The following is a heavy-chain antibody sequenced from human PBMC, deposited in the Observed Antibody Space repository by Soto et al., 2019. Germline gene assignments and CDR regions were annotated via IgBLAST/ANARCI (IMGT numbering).Heavy chain of an antibody. CDR1: GFTFSSYW. CDR2: INSDGSST. J-gene: IGHJ6*02. Sequence: GGSLRLSCAASGFTFSSYWMHWVRQAPGKGLVWVSRINSDGSSTSYADSVKGRFTISRDNAKNTLYLQMNSLRAEDTAVYYCAREGSSWYYYYGMDVWGQGTTVTVSS. D-gene: IGHD1-1*01. CDR3: AREGSSWYYYYGMDV. V-gene: IGHV3-74*01.